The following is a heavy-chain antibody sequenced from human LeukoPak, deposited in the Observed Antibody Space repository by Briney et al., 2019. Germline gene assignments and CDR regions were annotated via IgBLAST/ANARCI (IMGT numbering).Heavy chain of an antibody. CDR3: ARHRCVKYYYGSGSYCGIDY. J-gene: IGHJ4*02. D-gene: IGHD3-10*01. CDR2: IYTSGST. Sequence: SQTLSLTCTVSGGSISSGSYYWSWIRQPAGKGLEWIGRIYTSGSTNYNPSLKSRVTISVDTSKNQFSLKLSSVTAADTAVYYCARHRCVKYYYGSGSYCGIDYWGQGTLVTVSS. CDR1: GGSISSGSYY. V-gene: IGHV4-61*02.